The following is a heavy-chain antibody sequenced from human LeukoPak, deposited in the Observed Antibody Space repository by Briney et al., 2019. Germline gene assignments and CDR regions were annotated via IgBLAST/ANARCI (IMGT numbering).Heavy chain of an antibody. CDR1: GGSISSYY. D-gene: IGHD3-10*01. V-gene: IGHV4-59*01. J-gene: IGHJ4*02. CDR3: ARDLLGVEGY. Sequence: SETLSLTCTVSGGSISSYYWSWIRQPPGKGLEWIGYIYYSGSTNYSPSLKSRVTISVDTSKNQFSLKLSSVTAADTAVYYCARDLLGVEGYWGQGTLVTVSS. CDR2: IYYSGST.